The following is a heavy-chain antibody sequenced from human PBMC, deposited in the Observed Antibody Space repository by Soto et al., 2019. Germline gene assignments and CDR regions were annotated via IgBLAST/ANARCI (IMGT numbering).Heavy chain of an antibody. CDR3: ARGYDQNWFDP. CDR1: GYTFTGYY. D-gene: IGHD3-3*01. Sequence: QVQLVQSGAEVKKPGASVKVSCKASGYTFTGYYMHWVRQAPGQGLEWMGWINPNSGGTNSAQKFQGWVTMTRDTSISTAYMEPSRLRSDDTAVYYCARGYDQNWFDPWGHGTLVTVSS. J-gene: IGHJ5*02. V-gene: IGHV1-2*04. CDR2: INPNSGGT.